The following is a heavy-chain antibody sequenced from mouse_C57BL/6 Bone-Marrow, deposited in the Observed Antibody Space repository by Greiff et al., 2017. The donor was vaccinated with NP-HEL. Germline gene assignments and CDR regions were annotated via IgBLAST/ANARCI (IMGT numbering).Heavy chain of an antibody. CDR1: AYTFTSYW. J-gene: IGHJ3*01. D-gene: IGHD2-1*01. V-gene: IGHV1-69*01. CDR2: IDPSDSYT. Sequence: QVQLQQPGAELVMPGASVKLSCKASAYTFTSYWMHWVKQRPGQVLEWIGEIDPSDSYTNYNQKFKGKSTLTVDKSSSTAHMQLSSLTSEDSAVYYCARGDGNYPFAYWGQGTLVTVSA. CDR3: ARGDGNYPFAY.